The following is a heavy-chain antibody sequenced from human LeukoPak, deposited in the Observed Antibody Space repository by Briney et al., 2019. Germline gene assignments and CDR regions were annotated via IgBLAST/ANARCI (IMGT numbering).Heavy chain of an antibody. V-gene: IGHV3-30*18. D-gene: IGHD3-9*01. CDR1: GFTFSSYG. J-gene: IGHJ6*02. CDR3: AKEGLHYDILTGSIYYYGMDV. Sequence: PGRALRLSCAASGFTFSSYGMHWVGQARGKGVEGVAVISYDGRKKYYADSVTPRFTISTDHSKNPLYLQMNSLRAEDPAVYYCAKEGLHYDILTGSIYYYGMDVWGQGTTVTVSS. CDR2: ISYDGRKK.